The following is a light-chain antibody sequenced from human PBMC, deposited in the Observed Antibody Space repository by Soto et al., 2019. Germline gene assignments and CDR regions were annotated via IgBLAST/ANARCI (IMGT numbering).Light chain of an antibody. V-gene: IGKV3-15*01. CDR2: CAS. CDR3: QQYNNWPPWT. Sequence: EIVMTQSPATLSVSPGERATLSCRASQSVSSNLAWYQQKPGQAPRLLIYCASTRATGLPARFSGSGSWTEFTLTISSLQSEDFAVYYCQQYNNWPPWTFGQGTKVEIK. CDR1: QSVSSN. J-gene: IGKJ1*01.